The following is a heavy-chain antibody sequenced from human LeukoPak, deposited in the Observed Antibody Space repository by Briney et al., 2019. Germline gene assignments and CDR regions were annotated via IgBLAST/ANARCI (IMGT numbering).Heavy chain of an antibody. J-gene: IGHJ4*02. CDR3: ARRNIVVAGNDCDH. CDR2: IYTGGNT. V-gene: IGHV3-53*01. D-gene: IGHD6-19*01. Sequence: PGGSLRLSCAASGFSVSSNYMNWVRQPPGKGLEWVAVIYTGGNTHVADSVKGRFSISRDTSRNAVYLQINLRDGDTAVYYCARRNIVVAGNDCDHWGQGIQVTVSS. CDR1: GFSVSSNY.